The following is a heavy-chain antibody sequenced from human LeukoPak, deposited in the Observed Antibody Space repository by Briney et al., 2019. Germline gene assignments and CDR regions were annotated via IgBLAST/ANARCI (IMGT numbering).Heavy chain of an antibody. CDR1: GGSISSSSYY. J-gene: IGHJ3*02. V-gene: IGHV4-39*07. CDR3: ARQMATIWLLAFDI. Sequence: MSSETLSLTCTVSGGSISSSSYYWGWIRQPPGKGLEWIGSIYYSGSTYYNPSLKSRVTISVDTSKNQFSLKLSSVTAADTAVYYCARQMATIWLLAFDIWGQGTMVTVSS. D-gene: IGHD5-24*01. CDR2: IYYSGST.